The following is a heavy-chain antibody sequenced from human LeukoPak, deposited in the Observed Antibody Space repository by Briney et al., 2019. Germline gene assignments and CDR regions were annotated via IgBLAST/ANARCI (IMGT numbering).Heavy chain of an antibody. CDR1: GFMFDAHA. CDR2: ISGNSDSR. D-gene: IGHD2-15*01. V-gene: IGHV3-9*01. J-gene: IGHJ4*02. CDR3: TKGSGSWVDY. Sequence: GGSLRPSCAASGFMFDAHAMHWVRQIPGKGLEWVAGISGNSDSRGYADSVKGRFTISRDNAKNSLYLQMNSLRPEDTALYFCTKGSGSWVDYWGQGTLVTVSS.